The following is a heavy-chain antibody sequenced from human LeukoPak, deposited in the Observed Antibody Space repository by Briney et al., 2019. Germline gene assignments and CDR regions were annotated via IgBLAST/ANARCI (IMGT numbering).Heavy chain of an antibody. CDR3: ARVAAAGPTRIFDY. CDR2: IKQDGSEK. V-gene: IGHV3-7*03. Sequence: GGSLRLSCAASGFTFSSYRMSWVGQAPGKGLDWVANIKQDGSEKYYVDSVKGRFTISRDNAKNSLYLQMNSLRAEDTAVYYCARVAAAGPTRIFDYWGQGTLVTVSS. CDR1: GFTFSSYR. J-gene: IGHJ4*02. D-gene: IGHD6-13*01.